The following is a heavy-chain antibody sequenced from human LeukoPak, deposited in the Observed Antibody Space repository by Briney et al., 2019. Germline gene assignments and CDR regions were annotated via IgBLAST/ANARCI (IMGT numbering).Heavy chain of an antibody. CDR2: INPNSGGT. D-gene: IGHD3-22*01. CDR3: AKEIDYDSSGYCDY. J-gene: IGHJ4*02. CDR1: GYTFTGYY. Sequence: ASVKVSCKASGYTFTGYYMHWVRQAPGQGLEWMGWINPNSGGTNYAQRFQGRVTMTRDTSISTAYMELSRLRSDDTAVYYCAKEIDYDSSGYCDYWGQGTLVTVSS. V-gene: IGHV1-2*02.